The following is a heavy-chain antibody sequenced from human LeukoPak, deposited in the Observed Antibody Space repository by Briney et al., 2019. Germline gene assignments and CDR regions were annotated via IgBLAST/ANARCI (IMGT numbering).Heavy chain of an antibody. D-gene: IGHD6-13*01. J-gene: IGHJ6*02. Sequence: NPGGSLRLSCAASGFTFSHYTMNWIRQAPGKGLEWVASISGGSTYIFYSPSVGGRVYPGSRGGRRFTVSRDDAKDTLFLQMNSLSAEDAAVYYCARDLSSSWYYGMDVWGQGTTVTVSS. CDR2: ISGGSTYI. CDR1: GFTFSHYT. V-gene: IGHV3-21*06. CDR3: ARDLSSSWYYGMDV.